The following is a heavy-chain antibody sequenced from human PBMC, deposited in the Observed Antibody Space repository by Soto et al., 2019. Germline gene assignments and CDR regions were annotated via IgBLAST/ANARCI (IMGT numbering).Heavy chain of an antibody. V-gene: IGHV3-48*01. Sequence: PGGSLRLSCAASGFTFSSYSMNWVRQAPGKGLEWVSYISSGTSNIYYGDSVKGRFTISRDNAKNSLYLQMNSLRAEDTAVYYCARDQAYCSGGTCYRYYYYMDVWGKGTTVTVSS. J-gene: IGHJ6*03. CDR1: GFTFSSYS. CDR3: ARDQAYCSGGTCYRYYYYMDV. CDR2: ISSGTSNI. D-gene: IGHD2-15*01.